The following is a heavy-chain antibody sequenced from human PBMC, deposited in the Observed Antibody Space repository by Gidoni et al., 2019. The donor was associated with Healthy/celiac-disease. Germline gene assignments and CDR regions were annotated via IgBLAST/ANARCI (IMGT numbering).Heavy chain of an antibody. CDR2: IYWDDDK. D-gene: IGHD6-19*01. J-gene: IGHJ4*02. CDR1: GFSLSTSGVG. V-gene: IGHV2-5*02. CDR3: ARFTSPGYSSGWDLDY. Sequence: QITLKESGPTLVKPTQTLTLTCTFSGFSLSTSGVGVGWIRQPPGKALEWLALIYWDDDKRYSPSLKSRLTITKDTSKNQVVLTMTNMDPVDTATYYCARFTSPGYSSGWDLDYWGQGTLVTVSS.